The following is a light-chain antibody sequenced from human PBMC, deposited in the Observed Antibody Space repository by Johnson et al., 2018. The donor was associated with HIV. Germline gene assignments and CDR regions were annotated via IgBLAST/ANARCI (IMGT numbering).Light chain of an antibody. Sequence: QSVLTQPPSVSAAPGREVTISCSGSSSNIGSNYVSWYQQLPGTAPKLLIYENNKRPSGIPDRFSGSRSGTSATLDITGLQTGDEADYYCGTWDSSLNAYVFGAATKVAVL. J-gene: IGLJ1*01. CDR1: SSNIGSNY. CDR2: ENN. CDR3: GTWDSSLNAYV. V-gene: IGLV1-51*02.